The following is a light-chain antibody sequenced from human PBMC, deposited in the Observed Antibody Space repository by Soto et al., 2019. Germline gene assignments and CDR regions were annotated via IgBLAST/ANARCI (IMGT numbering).Light chain of an antibody. V-gene: IGKV3-11*01. J-gene: IGKJ3*01. CDR2: DAS. Sequence: EIVLTQSPATLSLSPGERATLSCRASQSVSSYLAWYQQKPGQAPRLLIYDASNRATGIPARFSGSGSGTDFTLTSSSLEPEDFAVYYCRQRSNWLFGPGTKVDLK. CDR3: RQRSNWL. CDR1: QSVSSY.